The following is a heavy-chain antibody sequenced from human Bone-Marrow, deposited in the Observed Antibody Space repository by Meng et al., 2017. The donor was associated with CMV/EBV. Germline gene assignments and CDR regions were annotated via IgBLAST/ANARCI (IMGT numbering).Heavy chain of an antibody. CDR1: GYTFTGYY. Sequence: ASVKVSCKASGYTFTGYYMHWVRQAPGQGLEWMGWINPNSGGTNYAQKFQGRVTMTRDTSISTAYMELSRLRSDDTAVYYCARDADMIVVHSDAFDIWGQGTMVTVSS. CDR2: INPNSGGT. D-gene: IGHD3-22*01. CDR3: ARDADMIVVHSDAFDI. J-gene: IGHJ3*02. V-gene: IGHV1-2*02.